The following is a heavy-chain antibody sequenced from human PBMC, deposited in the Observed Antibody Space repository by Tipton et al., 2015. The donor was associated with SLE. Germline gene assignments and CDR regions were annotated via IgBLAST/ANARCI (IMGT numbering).Heavy chain of an antibody. V-gene: IGHV3-30*04. J-gene: IGHJ4*02. Sequence: RLSCAASGFTFSSYAMHWVRQAPGKGLEWVAVISYDGSNKYYADSVKGRFTISRDNSKNTLYLQMNSLRAEDTAVYYCASSGSEGYWGQGTLVTVSS. CDR1: GFTFSSYA. CDR3: ASSGSEGY. CDR2: ISYDGSNK. D-gene: IGHD1-26*01.